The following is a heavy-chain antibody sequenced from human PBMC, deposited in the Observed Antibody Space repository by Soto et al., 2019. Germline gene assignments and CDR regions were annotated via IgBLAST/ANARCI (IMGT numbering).Heavy chain of an antibody. V-gene: IGHV5-51*01. D-gene: IGHD3-22*01. CDR1: GYRFTSRW. Sequence: PGESLKISCKASGYRFTSRWIAWVRQMPGKGLEWMGIIYPGDSDTRYSPSFQGQVTISADMSINTAYLQWSSLRASDTAIYYCASSPYSFYYDSSSYRSGAFDIWGQGTMVTVSS. CDR2: IYPGDSDT. J-gene: IGHJ3*02. CDR3: ASSPYSFYYDSSSYRSGAFDI.